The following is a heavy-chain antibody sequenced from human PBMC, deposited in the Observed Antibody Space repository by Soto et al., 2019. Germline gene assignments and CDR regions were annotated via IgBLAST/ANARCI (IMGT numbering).Heavy chain of an antibody. J-gene: IGHJ4*02. Sequence: PSETLSLTCAVYGGSFSGYYWSWIRQPPGKGLEWIGEINHSGSTNYNPSLKSRVTISVDTSKNQFSLKLSSVTAADTAVYYCARGGYSGYRDYWGQGTMVTVSS. CDR2: INHSGST. CDR3: ARGGYSGYRDY. V-gene: IGHV4-34*01. CDR1: GGSFSGYY. D-gene: IGHD5-12*01.